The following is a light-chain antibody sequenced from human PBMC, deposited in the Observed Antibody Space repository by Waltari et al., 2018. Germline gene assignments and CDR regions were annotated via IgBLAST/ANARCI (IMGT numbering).Light chain of an antibody. J-gene: IGLJ2*01. CDR1: SSNIGQNY. Sequence: QSVLTQPPSVSAAPGQRVTISCSGSSSNIGQNYVSWYQQLPGTAPKLLIYENDHRPSGIPDRVSGSKSGTSATLGITGLQTGDEATYYCASWDSSLTGLFGGGTKLTVL. CDR2: END. V-gene: IGLV1-51*02. CDR3: ASWDSSLTGL.